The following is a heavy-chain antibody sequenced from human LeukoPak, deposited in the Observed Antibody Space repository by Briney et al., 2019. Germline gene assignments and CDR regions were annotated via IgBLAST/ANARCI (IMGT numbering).Heavy chain of an antibody. Sequence: SETLSLTCTVSGGSISSGSYYWSWIRQPAGTGLEWIGRIYTSGSTNYNPSLKSRVTISVDTSKNQFSLKLSSVTAADTAVYYCARELWSTSTFWGYSYYMDDWGKGTTVTVSS. D-gene: IGHD3-16*01. J-gene: IGHJ6*03. CDR1: GGSISSGSYY. V-gene: IGHV4-61*02. CDR3: ARELWSTSTFWGYSYYMDD. CDR2: IYTSGST.